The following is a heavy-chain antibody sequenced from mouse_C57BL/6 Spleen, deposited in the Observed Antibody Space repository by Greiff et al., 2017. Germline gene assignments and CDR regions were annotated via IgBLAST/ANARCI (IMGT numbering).Heavy chain of an antibody. D-gene: IGHD1-1*01. CDR2: INPNNGGT. CDR1: GYTFTDYY. J-gene: IGHJ4*01. CDR3: ATDYYGSSFYAMDY. Sequence: EVQLQQSGPELVKPGASVKISCKASGYTFTDYYMNWVKQSHGKSLEWIGDINPNNGGTSYNQKFKGKATLTVDKSSSTAYMGLRSLTSEDSAVYYCATDYYGSSFYAMDYWGQGTSVTVAS. V-gene: IGHV1-26*01.